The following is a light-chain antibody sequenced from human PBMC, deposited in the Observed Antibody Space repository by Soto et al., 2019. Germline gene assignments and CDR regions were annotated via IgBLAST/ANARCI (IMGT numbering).Light chain of an antibody. Sequence: DVQMTQYPSSVSASVGDRVTITCRASQVIGSWLAWYQQRPGQAPSFLIYAASSLQGGDPSRFSCSGSGTAFTLTISNLQPEDFATYFCQQGDSFPVTCGQGTRLEMK. V-gene: IGKV1D-12*01. CDR3: QQGDSFPVT. J-gene: IGKJ5*01. CDR2: AAS. CDR1: QVIGSW.